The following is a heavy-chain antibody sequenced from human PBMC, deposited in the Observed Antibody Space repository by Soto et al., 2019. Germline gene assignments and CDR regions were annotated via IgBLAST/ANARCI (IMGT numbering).Heavy chain of an antibody. D-gene: IGHD6-13*01. J-gene: IGHJ4*02. Sequence: SETLSLTCTVSGGSISSYYWSWIRQPPGKGLEWIGYIYYSGSTNYNPSLKSRVTISVDTSKNQFSLKLSSVTAADTAVYYCARDKVGSWYSVDYWGQGTLVTVSS. CDR1: GGSISSYY. V-gene: IGHV4-59*01. CDR2: IYYSGST. CDR3: ARDKVGSWYSVDY.